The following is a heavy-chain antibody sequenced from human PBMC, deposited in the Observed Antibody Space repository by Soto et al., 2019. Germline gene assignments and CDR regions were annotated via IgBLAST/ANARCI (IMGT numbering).Heavy chain of an antibody. CDR1: GDSLTNYY. J-gene: IGHJ6*02. Sequence: QVQLQESVPGLVKPSETLSLTCTVTGDSLTNYYCSWFRQPPGKGLEWIGCIMYSGYSAYNLSLKRRVTMSMDTSKTQFSLMLESVTATDTAVYYCARHGFGPLHGLVDVWGQGTTVIVSS. D-gene: IGHD3-10*01. CDR2: IMYSGYS. CDR3: ARHGFGPLHGLVDV. V-gene: IGHV4-59*08.